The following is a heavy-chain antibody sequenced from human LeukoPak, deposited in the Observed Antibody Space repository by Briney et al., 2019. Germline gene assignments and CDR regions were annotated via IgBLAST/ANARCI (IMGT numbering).Heavy chain of an antibody. CDR1: GGSINNYY. J-gene: IGHJ4*02. CDR2: IIYSGST. CDR3: ARGEFDGGVYFDY. D-gene: IGHD3-16*01. Sequence: SETLSLTCTVSGGSINNYYWSWIRQPPGKGLEWIGYIIYSGSTNYNPSLKSRVTISVDKSKNQFSLKLTSVTAADTAVYYCARGEFDGGVYFDYWGQGTLVTVSS. V-gene: IGHV4-59*12.